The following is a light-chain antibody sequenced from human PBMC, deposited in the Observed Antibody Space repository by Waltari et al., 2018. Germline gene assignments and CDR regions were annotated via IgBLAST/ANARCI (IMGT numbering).Light chain of an antibody. Sequence: QSALTQPASVSGSPGQSITISCTGTSSDVGGYSLVSWSQQHPGKAPTVIIYEVTKRPPGVSTRFSGSKSGNPASLTISGLQAEDEADYYCCSYAGGDTLIFGGGTKLTVL. CDR3: CSYAGGDTLI. CDR2: EVT. J-gene: IGLJ2*01. CDR1: SSDVGGYSL. V-gene: IGLV2-23*02.